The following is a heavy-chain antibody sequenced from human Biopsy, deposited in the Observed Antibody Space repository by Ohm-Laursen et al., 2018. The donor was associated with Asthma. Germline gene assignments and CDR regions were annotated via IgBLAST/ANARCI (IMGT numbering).Heavy chain of an antibody. CDR1: GGSITSSSYY. D-gene: IGHD3-22*01. CDR3: VRHQYSSSWSTFDY. CDR2: MYHSGSP. J-gene: IGHJ4*02. Sequence: SDTLSLTCPVSGGSITSSSYYWGWIRQPPGKGMEWIGSMYHSGSPYYHPSLKSRATISVDTSKNQLSLKMSSGTAADTAVYFCVRHQYSSSWSTFDYWGQGALVTVSS. V-gene: IGHV4-39*01.